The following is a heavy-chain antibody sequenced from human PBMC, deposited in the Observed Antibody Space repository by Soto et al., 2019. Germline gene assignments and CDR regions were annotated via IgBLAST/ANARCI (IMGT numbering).Heavy chain of an antibody. D-gene: IGHD7-27*01. J-gene: IGHJ4*02. CDR3: ARDGGNMWGYFDH. V-gene: IGHV1-46*01. CDR2: INPTGDRS. CDR1: GSTFMNHY. Sequence: QVQLVQSGAEVKKPGASVKVSCKTSGSTFMNHYMHWMRQAPGQGLEWMGIINPTGDRSNYAEKFEGRVTRTTDTSTSTVSMELTSLRLEDTAVYYCARDGGNMWGYFDHWGQGSLVTVSS.